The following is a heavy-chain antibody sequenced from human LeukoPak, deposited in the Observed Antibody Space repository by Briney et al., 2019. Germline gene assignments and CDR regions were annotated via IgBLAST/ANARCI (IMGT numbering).Heavy chain of an antibody. Sequence: GGSLRLSCAASGFTFSSYAMHWVRQAPGKGLEWVAVISYDGSNKYYADSVKGRFTISRDNSKNTLYLQMNSLRAEDTAVYYCAKRLGGSGWHPFDYWGQGTLVTVSS. CDR1: GFTFSSYA. D-gene: IGHD6-19*01. V-gene: IGHV3-30-3*02. J-gene: IGHJ4*02. CDR2: ISYDGSNK. CDR3: AKRLGGSGWHPFDY.